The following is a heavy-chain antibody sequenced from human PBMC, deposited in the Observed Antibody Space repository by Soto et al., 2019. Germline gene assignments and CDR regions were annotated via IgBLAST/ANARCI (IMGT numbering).Heavy chain of an antibody. D-gene: IGHD5-12*01. V-gene: IGHV3-7*01. Sequence: EVQLVESGGGLVQPGGSLRLSCAASGFTFSNYWMSWVRQAPGKGLEWVANIKQDGTEKNYVDSVRGRFTISRDNAKNSLDLQMNSLTTEVTAVDYCESVAIWGQGTLVTVSS. CDR2: IKQDGTEK. CDR1: GFTFSNYW. J-gene: IGHJ4*02. CDR3: ESVAI.